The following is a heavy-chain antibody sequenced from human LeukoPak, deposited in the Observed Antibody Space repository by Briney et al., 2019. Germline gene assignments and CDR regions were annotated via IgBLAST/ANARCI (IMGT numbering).Heavy chain of an antibody. CDR1: GFTFSNYD. CDR3: AKGRGSIVAAGLDY. D-gene: IGHD6-13*01. Sequence: AGGSLRLSCAASGFTFSNYDMHWVRQAPGKGLEWVAVVSYDGSNKYYADSVKDRFTISRDNSKKTLYLQMSSLRAEDTAVYYCAKGRGSIVAAGLDYWGQGTLVTVSS. J-gene: IGHJ4*02. V-gene: IGHV3-30*18. CDR2: VSYDGSNK.